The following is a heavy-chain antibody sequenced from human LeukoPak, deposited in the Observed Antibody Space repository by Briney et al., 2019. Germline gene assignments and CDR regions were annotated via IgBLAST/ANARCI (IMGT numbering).Heavy chain of an antibody. D-gene: IGHD6-13*01. CDR3: GRVDTAAAASDN. J-gene: IGHJ4*02. V-gene: IGHV4-34*01. CDR2: INRSGST. CDR1: GGSFSDYY. Sequence: SETLSLTCVVYGGSFSDYYWSWVRQPPGKGLEWIGEINRSGSTNYNPSLKSRVTISLDTSKNQFSLKLSSVTAADTAVYYCGRVDTAAAASDNWGQGTLVIVSS.